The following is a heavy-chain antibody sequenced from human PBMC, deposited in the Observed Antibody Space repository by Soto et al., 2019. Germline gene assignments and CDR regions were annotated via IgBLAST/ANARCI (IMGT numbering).Heavy chain of an antibody. J-gene: IGHJ3*02. Sequence: EVQLVESGGGLVQPGGSLRLSCEASAFTLSSYWMSWVRQAPGKGLEWVANIKPDGSEKYYVDSVKGRFTISRDNTKNSLYLQMSTLRPEDTAIYYCARDYASGFDIWGQGTLVTVSS. CDR2: IKPDGSEK. D-gene: IGHD2-2*01. CDR1: AFTLSSYW. CDR3: ARDYASGFDI. V-gene: IGHV3-7*01.